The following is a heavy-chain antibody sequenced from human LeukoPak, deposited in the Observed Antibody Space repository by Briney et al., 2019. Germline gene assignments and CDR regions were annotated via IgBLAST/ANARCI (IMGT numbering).Heavy chain of an antibody. V-gene: IGHV3-21*01. CDR2: ISVRSNYI. D-gene: IGHD3-22*01. CDR3: VRLRRNSDTSGFYYYYDF. CDR1: GYTFSSYS. Sequence: GGSLRLSCLASGYTFSSYSINWVRQTPGKGLECVLSISVRSNYIYYADSVRGRFRISRDDARDSLFLEMNSLRAEDTAVYYCVRLRRNSDTSGFYYYYDFWGQGTLVTVSS. J-gene: IGHJ4*02.